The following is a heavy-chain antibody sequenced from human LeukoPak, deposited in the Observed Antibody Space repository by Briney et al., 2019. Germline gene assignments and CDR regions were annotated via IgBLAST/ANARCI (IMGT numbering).Heavy chain of an antibody. J-gene: IGHJ4*02. CDR2: IIPIFGTA. V-gene: IGHV1-69*06. CDR3: ARGGLSTLEYYFGY. Sequence: ASVKVSCKASGYTFTSYGISWVRQAPGQGLEWMGGIIPIFGTANYAQKFQGRVTITADKSTSTAYMELSSLRSEDTAVYYCARGGLSTLEYYFGYWGQGTLVTVSS. D-gene: IGHD3-3*01. CDR1: GYTFTSYG.